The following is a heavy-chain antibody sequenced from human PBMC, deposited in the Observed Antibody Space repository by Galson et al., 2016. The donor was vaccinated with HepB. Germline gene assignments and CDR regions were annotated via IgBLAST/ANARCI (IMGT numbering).Heavy chain of an antibody. CDR2: IAPDGSIQ. D-gene: IGHD3-10*01. CDR1: GFTFSTYA. CDR3: ARDPIAGSPDYMDV. Sequence: SLRLSCAASGFTFSTYAMHWVRQAPGKGLEWVTVIAPDGSIQLYADSLRSRFTISRDNSKNTLYLQMISLKPEDTAVYYCARDPIAGSPDYMDVWGKETTVTVSS. J-gene: IGHJ6*03. V-gene: IGHV3-30-3*01.